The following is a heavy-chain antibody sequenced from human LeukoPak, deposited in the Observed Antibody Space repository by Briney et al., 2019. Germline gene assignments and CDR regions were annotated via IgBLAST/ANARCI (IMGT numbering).Heavy chain of an antibody. Sequence: GGSLRLSCAASGFTFSSYRMNWVRQAPGKGLEWVSYISSSSSTIYYADSVKGRFTISRDNAKNSLYLQMNSLRAEDTAVYYCAREEGGAGLYGFDIWGQGTMVTVSS. J-gene: IGHJ3*02. V-gene: IGHV3-48*01. CDR2: ISSSSSTI. CDR1: GFTFSSYR. CDR3: AREEGGAGLYGFDI. D-gene: IGHD1-26*01.